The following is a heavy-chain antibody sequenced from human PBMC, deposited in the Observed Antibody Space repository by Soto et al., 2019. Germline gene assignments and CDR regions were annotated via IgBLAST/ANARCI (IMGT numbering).Heavy chain of an antibody. CDR3: AREPYSSGGNWFDP. J-gene: IGHJ5*02. CDR2: INPCDGST. V-gene: IGHV1-46*01. CDR1: GYTFTSYY. D-gene: IGHD6-19*01. Sequence: GASVKVSCKASGYTFTSYYMHWVRQAPGQGLEWMGWINPCDGSTNYAQKLQGRVTMTTDTSTSTAYMELRSLRSDDTAVYYCAREPYSSGGNWFDPWGQGTLVTVSS.